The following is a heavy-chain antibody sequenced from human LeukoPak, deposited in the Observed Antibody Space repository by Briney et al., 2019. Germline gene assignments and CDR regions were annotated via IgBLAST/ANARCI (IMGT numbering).Heavy chain of an antibody. D-gene: IGHD3-22*01. CDR1: GGSFSGYY. CDR3: ARWGRSYYYDSSGFDI. Sequence: PSETLSLTCAVYGGSFSGYYWSWIRQPPGKWLEWIGEINHSGSTNYNPSLKSRVTISVDTSKNQFSLKLSSVTAADTAVYYCARWGRSYYYDSSGFDIWGQGTMVTVSS. CDR2: INHSGST. V-gene: IGHV4-34*01. J-gene: IGHJ3*02.